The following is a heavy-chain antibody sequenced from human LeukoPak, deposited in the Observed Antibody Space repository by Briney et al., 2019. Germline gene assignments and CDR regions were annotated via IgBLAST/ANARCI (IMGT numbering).Heavy chain of an antibody. V-gene: IGHV1-69*13. Sequence: ASVKVSCKASGGTFSSYAISWVRQAPGQGLEWMGGIIPIFGTANYAQKFQGRVTITADESTSTAYMELSSLRSEDTAVYYCARGGVADTSMINPRAVDYWGQGTLVTVSS. CDR2: IIPIFGTA. CDR3: ARGGVADTSMINPRAVDY. D-gene: IGHD5-18*01. J-gene: IGHJ4*02. CDR1: GGTFSSYA.